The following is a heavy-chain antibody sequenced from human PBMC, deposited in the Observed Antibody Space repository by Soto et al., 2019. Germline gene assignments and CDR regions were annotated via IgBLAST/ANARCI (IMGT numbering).Heavy chain of an antibody. V-gene: IGHV1-18*04. CDR1: GYTFTSYG. CDR2: LSTDNGHT. D-gene: IGHD6-13*01. J-gene: IGHJ6*02. CDR3: ARAGYSSSWFSDYYYYGMDV. Sequence: QDQLVQSGTEVKKPGASVKVSCKASGYTFTSYGITWVRQAPGQGLEWMGWLSTDNGHTNYAQKFQGRVTLTTDTSTNAAYMELRSLRSDDTAVYYCARAGYSSSWFSDYYYYGMDVWGQGTTVTVSS.